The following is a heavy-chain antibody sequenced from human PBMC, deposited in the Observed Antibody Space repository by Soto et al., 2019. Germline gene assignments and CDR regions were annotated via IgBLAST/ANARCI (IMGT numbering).Heavy chain of an antibody. CDR1: GESFSGYY. D-gene: IGHD2-8*01. CDR3: ARGIVLMVYATFDS. CDR2: INHSGRT. V-gene: IGHV4-34*01. Sequence: QVQLQQWGAGLLKPSETLSLSCAVYGESFSGYYWTWIRQSPGKGLEWIGEINHSGRTNYNPSLKSRVTISVDTSKNQFSLRLNSVTAADTAVYYCARGIVLMVYATFDSWGQGALVTVSS. J-gene: IGHJ4*02.